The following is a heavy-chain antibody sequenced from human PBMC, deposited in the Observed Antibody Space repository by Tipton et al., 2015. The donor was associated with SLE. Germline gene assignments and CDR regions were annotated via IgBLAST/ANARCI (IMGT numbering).Heavy chain of an antibody. D-gene: IGHD6-19*01. Sequence: TLSLTCTVSGGSIGSHYWNWIRQSPGKGLEWIGYLSHSGSTNYNPSLKSRVTMSVDTSKNQFSLKMRSVTAADTAVYYCVRDADFQWLVLDSWGQGTLVTVSS. J-gene: IGHJ4*02. CDR2: LSHSGST. V-gene: IGHV4-59*11. CDR3: VRDADFQWLVLDS. CDR1: GGSIGSHY.